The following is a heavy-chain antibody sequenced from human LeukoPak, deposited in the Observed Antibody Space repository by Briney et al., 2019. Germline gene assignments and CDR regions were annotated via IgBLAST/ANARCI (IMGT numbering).Heavy chain of an antibody. CDR2: INSDGSST. V-gene: IGHV3-74*01. CDR1: GFTFSFYW. D-gene: IGHD6-19*01. CDR3: ARHPSAVAGNFDC. Sequence: PGGSLRLSCAASGFTFSFYWMHWVRQTPGEGLVWVSRINSDGSSTSYADSVKGRFTISRDNAKNTLSLQMNSLRAGDTAVYYCARHPSAVAGNFDCWGQGTLVTVSS. J-gene: IGHJ4*02.